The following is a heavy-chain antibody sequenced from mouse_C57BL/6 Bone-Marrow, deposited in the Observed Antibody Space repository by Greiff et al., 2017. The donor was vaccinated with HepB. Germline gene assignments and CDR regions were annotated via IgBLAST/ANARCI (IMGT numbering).Heavy chain of an antibody. J-gene: IGHJ3*01. CDR1: GFNIKDDY. CDR3: TTSIYYDYVWFAY. D-gene: IGHD2-4*01. V-gene: IGHV14-4*01. CDR2: IDPENGDT. Sequence: VQLKQSGAELVRPGASVKLSCTASGFNIKDDYMHWVKQRPEQGLEWIGWIDPENGDTEYASKFQGKATITADTSSNTAYLQLSSLTSEDTAVYYCTTSIYYDYVWFAYWGQGTLVTVSA.